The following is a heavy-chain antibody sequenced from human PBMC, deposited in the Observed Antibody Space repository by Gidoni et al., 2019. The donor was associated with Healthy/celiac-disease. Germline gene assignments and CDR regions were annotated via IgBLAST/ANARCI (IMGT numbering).Heavy chain of an antibody. J-gene: IGHJ6*02. CDR3: ARGGGSSSIYYYYGMDV. V-gene: IGHV4-34*01. Sequence: QVQLQQWGAGLLKPSETLSLTCAVYGGSFSGYYWSWIRQPPGKGLEWIGEINHSGSTNYNPSLKSRVTISVDTSKNQFSLKLSSVTAADTAVYYCARGGGSSSIYYYYGMDVWGQGTTVTVSS. D-gene: IGHD6-6*01. CDR1: GGSFSGYY. CDR2: INHSGST.